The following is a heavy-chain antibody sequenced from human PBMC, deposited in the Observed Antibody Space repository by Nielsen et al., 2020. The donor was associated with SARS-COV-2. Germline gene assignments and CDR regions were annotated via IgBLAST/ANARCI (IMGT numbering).Heavy chain of an antibody. CDR2: IIWNGGSR. D-gene: IGHD1-1*01. J-gene: IGHJ2*01. CDR3: VRVPRVLDKWYFDL. Sequence: GESLKISCAASGYTFEDYGMSWVRQAPGKGLEWVAHIIWNGGSRDYGDSVKGRFIISRDNAQKSVYLQMNSLRVEDTAFYYCVRVPRVLDKWYFDLWGRGTLVTVSS. CDR1: GYTFEDYG. V-gene: IGHV3-20*04.